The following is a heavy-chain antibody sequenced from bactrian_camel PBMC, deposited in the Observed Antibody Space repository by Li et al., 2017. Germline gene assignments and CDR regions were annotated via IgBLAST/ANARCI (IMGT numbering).Heavy chain of an antibody. CDR2: FSDDGTP. CDR1: ENSSSYTW. J-gene: IGHJ6*01. D-gene: IGHD5*01. Sequence: HVQLVESGGGSVPAGGSLRLACTASENSSSYTWMGWFRQVPGKEREGVIFFSDDGTPTYADSAKGRFTISEDNAKNTLYLQMGDLKPDDTAMYYCAAECGAHGTWDDPADLGYWGQGTQVTVS. V-gene: IGHV3S53*01. CDR3: AAECGAHGTWDDPADLGY.